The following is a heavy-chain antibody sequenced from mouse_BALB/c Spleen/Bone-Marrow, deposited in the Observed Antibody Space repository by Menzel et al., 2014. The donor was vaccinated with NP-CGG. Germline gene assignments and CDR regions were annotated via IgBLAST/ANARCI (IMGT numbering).Heavy chain of an antibody. D-gene: IGHD2-4*01. CDR3: ASYDYGYYFDY. Sequence: EVKLVESGAELVKPGASVKLSCTASGFNIKDTYMHWVKQRPERGLEWIGRIDPANGNTKYDPKFQGKATITADTSSNTAYLQHSSLTSEDTAVYYCASYDYGYYFDYWGQGTTLTVSS. J-gene: IGHJ2*01. V-gene: IGHV14-3*02. CDR1: GFNIKDTY. CDR2: IDPANGNT.